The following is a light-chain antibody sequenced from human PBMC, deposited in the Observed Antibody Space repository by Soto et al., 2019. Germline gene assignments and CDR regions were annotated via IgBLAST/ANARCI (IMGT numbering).Light chain of an antibody. J-gene: IGLJ2*01. Sequence: QSALTQPASVSGSPGQSITISCTGTSSDVGGYNYVSWYQQHPGKAPKLMIYDVSNRPSGGSNRFSGSKSGNTACLTISGLQAEDDADYYCSSYRNSSTLVFGGGTKLTVL. CDR3: SSYRNSSTLV. CDR1: SSDVGGYNY. CDR2: DVS. V-gene: IGLV2-14*01.